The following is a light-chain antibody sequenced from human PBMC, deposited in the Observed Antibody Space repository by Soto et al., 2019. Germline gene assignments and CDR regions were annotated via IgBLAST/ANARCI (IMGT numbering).Light chain of an antibody. CDR3: QHFDDSLT. CDR2: GAS. CDR1: QSVDSST. V-gene: IGKV3-20*01. Sequence: EIVLTQSPGTLSLSPGERATLSCRASQSVDSSTLAWYQQKPGQAPRLLISGASNRATSIPDRFSGSGSGTDFTLAISRLEPEDFAVYYCQHFDDSLTFGGGTKVEIK. J-gene: IGKJ4*01.